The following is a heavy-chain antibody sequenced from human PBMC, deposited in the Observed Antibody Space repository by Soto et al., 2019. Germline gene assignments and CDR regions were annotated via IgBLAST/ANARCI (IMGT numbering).Heavy chain of an antibody. CDR2: ISYDGSNK. CDR1: GFTFSSYG. V-gene: IGHV3-30*18. J-gene: IGHJ3*02. CDR3: AKVDSSHAFDI. Sequence: GGSLRLSCAASGFTFSSYGMHWVRQAPGKGLEWVAVISYDGSNKYYADSVKGRFTISRDNSKNTLYLQMNSLRAEDTAVYYCAKVDSSHAFDIWGQGTMVTVSS.